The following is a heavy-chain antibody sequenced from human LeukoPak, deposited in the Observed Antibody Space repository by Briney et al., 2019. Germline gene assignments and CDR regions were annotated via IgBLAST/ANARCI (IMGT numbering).Heavy chain of an antibody. J-gene: IGHJ4*02. Sequence: SETLSLTCTVSGGSISSTTYYWGWIRQPPGKGLEWIGSIYYSGSTYCNPSLKSRVTISVDTSKNQFSLKLSSVTAADTAVYYCASHSSMTTVTFDYWGQGALVTVSS. CDR3: ASHSSMTTVTFDY. CDR1: GGSISSTTYY. CDR2: IYYSGST. D-gene: IGHD4-17*01. V-gene: IGHV4-39*01.